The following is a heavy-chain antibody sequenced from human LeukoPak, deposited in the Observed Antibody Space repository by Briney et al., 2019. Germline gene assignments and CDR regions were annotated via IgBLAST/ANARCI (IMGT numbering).Heavy chain of an antibody. CDR3: ARDKGSFGGVIASDY. V-gene: IGHV3-21*01. Sequence: GGSLRLSCAASGFTFSSYSMNWVRQAPGKGLEWVSSISSSSSYIYYADSVKGRFTISRDNAKNSLYLQMNSLRAEDTAVYYCARDKGSFGGVIASDYWGQGTLVTVSS. CDR2: ISSSSSYI. CDR1: GFTFSSYS. J-gene: IGHJ4*02. D-gene: IGHD3-16*02.